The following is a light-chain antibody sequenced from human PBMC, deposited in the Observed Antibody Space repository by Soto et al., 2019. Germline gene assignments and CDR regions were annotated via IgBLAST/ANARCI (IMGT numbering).Light chain of an antibody. J-gene: IGLJ1*01. V-gene: IGLV2-14*01. CDR2: EVS. Sequence: QSVLTQPASVSGSPGQSITTSCTGTSSDVGGYNYVSWYQQHPGKAPKLMIYEVSNRPSGVSNRLSGSKSGNTASLTISGLQTEDEADYYCSSYTSSFSYVFGTGTKVTVL. CDR3: SSYTSSFSYV. CDR1: SSDVGGYNY.